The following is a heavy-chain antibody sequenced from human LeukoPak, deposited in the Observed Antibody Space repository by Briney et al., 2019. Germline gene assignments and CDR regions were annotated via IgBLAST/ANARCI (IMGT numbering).Heavy chain of an antibody. CDR1: GVSLSSHG. Sequence: GGSLRLSCGVSGVSLSSHGMHWVRQAPGKGLEWITFIWSDGSSEYYADSLRGRFTVSRDNSKNTLYLQMNSLRAEDTAVYYCAKDQGDFWSHFDYWGQGTLVTVSS. D-gene: IGHD3-3*01. CDR2: IWSDGSSE. CDR3: AKDQGDFWSHFDY. J-gene: IGHJ4*02. V-gene: IGHV3-30*02.